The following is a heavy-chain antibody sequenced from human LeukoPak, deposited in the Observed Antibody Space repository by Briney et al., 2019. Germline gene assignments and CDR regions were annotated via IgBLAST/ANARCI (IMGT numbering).Heavy chain of an antibody. V-gene: IGHV3-74*01. CDR2: INNDGSNT. CDR1: GFTFITYW. CDR3: ARPSVAGPYFAV. Sequence: PGGSLRLSCAASGFTFITYWMHWVRQAPGKGLVWVSRINNDGSNTNYADSVKGRFTISRDNAKNTLYLQMNSLRAEDTSVYYCARPSVAGPYFAVWGQGTLVTVPS. J-gene: IGHJ4*02. D-gene: IGHD6-19*01.